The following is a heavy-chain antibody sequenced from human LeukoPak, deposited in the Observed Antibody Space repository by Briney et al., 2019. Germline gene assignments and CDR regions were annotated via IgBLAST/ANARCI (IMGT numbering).Heavy chain of an antibody. J-gene: IGHJ4*02. CDR3: ARELPPVVKYYFDY. CDR1: GFTFSTYR. CDR2: IWYDGSNE. D-gene: IGHD2-15*01. V-gene: IGHV3-33*01. Sequence: PGRPLKPPCAASGFTFSTYRMHWAPQAPGKGPEWAAVIWYDGSNEYYAGSVKGRFTISRDNSKNTLYLQMNSLRAEDTAVYYCARELPPVVKYYFDYWGQGALVTVSS.